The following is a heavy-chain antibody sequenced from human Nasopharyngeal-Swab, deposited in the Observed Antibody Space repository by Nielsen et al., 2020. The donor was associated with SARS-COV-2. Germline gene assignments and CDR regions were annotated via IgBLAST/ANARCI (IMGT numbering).Heavy chain of an antibody. V-gene: IGHV3-23*01. D-gene: IGHD3-22*01. CDR3: ARPMHYYDTSGWDS. CDR2: IRGSGVDT. Sequence: GGSLRLSCAASGFTFSIHTMSWVRQAPGKGLEWVSAIRGSGVDTYYADPVKGRFTISRDNSRNTLYLQMNSLRADDTAVYYCARPMHYYDTSGWDSWGQGTLVTVSS. J-gene: IGHJ4*02. CDR1: GFTFSIHT.